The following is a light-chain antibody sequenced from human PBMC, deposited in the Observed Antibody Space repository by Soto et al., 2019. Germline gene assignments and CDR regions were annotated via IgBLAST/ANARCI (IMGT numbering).Light chain of an antibody. V-gene: IGKV1-5*03. J-gene: IGKJ4*01. Sequence: DIQITHSPSTLSGSVGDRVTITCRASQTISSWLAWYQQKPGKAPKLLIYKASTLKSGVPSRFSGSGSGTEFTLTISSLQPEDFATYYCQQSYSTLLTFGGGTKVDIK. CDR2: KAS. CDR1: QTISSW. CDR3: QQSYSTLLT.